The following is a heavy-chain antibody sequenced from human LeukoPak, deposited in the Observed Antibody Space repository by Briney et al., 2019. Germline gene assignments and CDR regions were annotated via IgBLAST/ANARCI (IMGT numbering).Heavy chain of an antibody. D-gene: IGHD5-12*01. J-gene: IGHJ4*02. CDR1: GGSISEYH. V-gene: IGHV4-59*08. CDR2: IHYSGTT. CDR3: ARHLYSGDSSFDF. Sequence: PSETLSLTCTLSGGSISEYHWSWIRQPPGKGPEWIGYIHYSGTTNCNPSLKSRVTMSVDTSKNQFSLKLSSVTAADTAVYYCARHLYSGDSSFDFWGQGTLDTVSS.